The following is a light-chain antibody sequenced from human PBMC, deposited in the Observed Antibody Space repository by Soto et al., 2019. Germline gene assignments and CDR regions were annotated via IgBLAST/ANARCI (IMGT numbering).Light chain of an antibody. Sequence: QSVLTQPPSVSGAPGQRVTISSTGSSSNIGAGYDVHWYQHLPGTAPKLLIYGNTNRPSGVPDRFSGSKSGTSASLAITGLQAEDEADYYCQSYDSSLSAVVFGGGTKVTVL. CDR3: QSYDSSLSAVV. J-gene: IGLJ2*01. CDR2: GNT. CDR1: SSNIGAGYD. V-gene: IGLV1-40*01.